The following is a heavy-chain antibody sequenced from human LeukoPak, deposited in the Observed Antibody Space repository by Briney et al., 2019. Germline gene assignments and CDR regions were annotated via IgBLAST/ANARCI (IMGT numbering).Heavy chain of an antibody. D-gene: IGHD2-15*01. CDR3: ARGPGGYCSGGSCSTINYYMDV. Sequence: GASVKVSCKASGYTFTSYYMHWVRQAPGQGLEWMGIINPSGGSTSYAQKFQGRVTMTRDMSTSTVYMELSSLRSEDTAVYYCARGPGGYCSGGSCSTINYYMDVWGKGTTVTVSS. V-gene: IGHV1-46*01. CDR2: INPSGGST. J-gene: IGHJ6*03. CDR1: GYTFTSYY.